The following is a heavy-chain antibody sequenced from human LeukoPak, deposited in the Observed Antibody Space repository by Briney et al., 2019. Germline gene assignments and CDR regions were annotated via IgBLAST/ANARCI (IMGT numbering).Heavy chain of an antibody. D-gene: IGHD4-17*01. Sequence: GGSLRLSCAASGFTFSSYSMNWARQAPGKGLEWVAVISYDGSNKYSADSVKGRFTISRDNSKNTLYLQMNSLRAEDTAVYYCAKAETVTRRGYFDYWGQGTLVTVSS. CDR3: AKAETVTRRGYFDY. CDR1: GFTFSSYS. V-gene: IGHV3-30*18. CDR2: ISYDGSNK. J-gene: IGHJ4*02.